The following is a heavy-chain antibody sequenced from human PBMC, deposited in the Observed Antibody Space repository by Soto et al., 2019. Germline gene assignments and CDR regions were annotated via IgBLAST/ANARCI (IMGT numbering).Heavy chain of an antibody. CDR3: ARDGAGIPMIVVVIKPPGFDY. V-gene: IGHV3-48*02. Sequence: EVQLVESGGGLVQPGGSLRLSCAASGFTFSSYSMNWVRQAPGKGLEWVSYISSSSSTIYYADSVKGRFTISRDNAKNSLSLQMNSLRDDDTAVYYCARDGAGIPMIVVVIKPPGFDYWGQGTLVTVSS. J-gene: IGHJ4*02. CDR1: GFTFSSYS. D-gene: IGHD3-22*01. CDR2: ISSSSSTI.